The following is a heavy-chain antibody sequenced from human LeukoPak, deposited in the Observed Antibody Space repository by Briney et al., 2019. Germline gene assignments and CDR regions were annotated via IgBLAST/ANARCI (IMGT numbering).Heavy chain of an antibody. CDR2: IKSDGRT. CDR3: ARAPSEIGGYYPEYFRH. J-gene: IGHJ1*01. V-gene: IGHV3-74*01. Sequence: GGSLRLSCAAAGFTFSIYWMHWVRQAPGKGLVWVSRIKSDGRTNYADSVKGRFTISRDNAKNTVSLQMNSLRAEDTGVYYCARAPSEIGGYYPEYFRHWGQGTLVTVSS. D-gene: IGHD3-22*01. CDR1: GFTFSIYW.